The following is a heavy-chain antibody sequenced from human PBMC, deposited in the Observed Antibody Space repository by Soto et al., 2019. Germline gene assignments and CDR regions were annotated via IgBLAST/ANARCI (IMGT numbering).Heavy chain of an antibody. J-gene: IGHJ4*02. CDR1: CGSFSGYY. CDR3: ARHRRRNYYGSGSYYNDY. CDR2: INHSGST. D-gene: IGHD3-10*01. V-gene: IGHV4-34*01. Sequence: SETLSLTCAVYCGSFSGYYWSWIRQPPGKGLEWIGEINHSGSTNYNPSLKSRVTISVDTSKNQFSLKLSSVTAADTAVYYCARHRRRNYYGSGSYYNDYWGQGTLVTVSS.